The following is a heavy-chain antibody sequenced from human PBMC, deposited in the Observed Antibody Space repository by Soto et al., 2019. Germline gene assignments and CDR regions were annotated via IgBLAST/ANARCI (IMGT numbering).Heavy chain of an antibody. Sequence: QVQLVQSGAEVKKPGASVKVSCKASGYTFTGYDINWVRQATGQGLEWMGWMNPHSGNTNYAQKFQGRVTMTRNNYISTSYMELSSLRSEDTAMYYCARGRLIRGVDIWGQGTMVTVSS. V-gene: IGHV1-8*01. CDR2: MNPHSGNT. CDR1: GYTFTGYD. CDR3: ARGRLIRGVDI. D-gene: IGHD3-22*01. J-gene: IGHJ3*02.